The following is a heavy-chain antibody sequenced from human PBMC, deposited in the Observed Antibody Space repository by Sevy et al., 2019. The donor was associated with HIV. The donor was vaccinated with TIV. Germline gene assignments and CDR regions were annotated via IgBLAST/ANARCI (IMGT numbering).Heavy chain of an antibody. D-gene: IGHD6-13*01. CDR2: IWYDGSNK. J-gene: IGHJ5*02. CDR3: ASSRGGSSSGPLDT. V-gene: IGHV3-33*08. CDR1: GFTFSAYA. Sequence: GGSLRLSCAASGFTFSAYAMNWVRQAPGKGLEWVAVIWYDGSNKYYADSVKGRFIISRDNSKNTLYLQMNSLRVEDMGVYYCASSRGGSSSGPLDTWGQGTLVTVSS.